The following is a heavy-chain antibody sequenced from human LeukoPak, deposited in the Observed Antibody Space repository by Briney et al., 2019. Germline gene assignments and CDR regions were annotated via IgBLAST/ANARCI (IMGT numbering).Heavy chain of an antibody. CDR1: GGTFSSYA. V-gene: IGHV1-69*06. Sequence: SVKVSCKASGGTFSSYAISWVRQAPGQGLEWMGGIIPIFGTANYAQKFQGRVTITADKSTSTAYMELSSLRSEDTAVYYCARGKEGQWLQSDYWGQGTLVTVSS. J-gene: IGHJ4*02. CDR2: IIPIFGTA. CDR3: ARGKEGQWLQSDY. D-gene: IGHD5-24*01.